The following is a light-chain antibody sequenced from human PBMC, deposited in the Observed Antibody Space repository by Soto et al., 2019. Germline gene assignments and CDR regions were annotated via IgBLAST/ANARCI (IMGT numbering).Light chain of an antibody. V-gene: IGLV2-18*02. Sequence: QSVLTQPPSVSGSPGQSVAISCTGTSSDIGAYNRVSWYQQPPGTAPKLMIYDVNNRPSGVPDRFSGSKSGNTASLTISGLQADGEADYYCSSFTSSNTYVFGTGTKVTVL. CDR2: DVN. J-gene: IGLJ1*01. CDR3: SSFTSSNTYV. CDR1: SSDIGAYNR.